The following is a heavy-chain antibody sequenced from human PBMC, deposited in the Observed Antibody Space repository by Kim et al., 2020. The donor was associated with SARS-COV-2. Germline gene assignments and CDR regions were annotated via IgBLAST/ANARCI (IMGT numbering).Heavy chain of an antibody. D-gene: IGHD2-21*01. CDR1: GGSISSSSYY. J-gene: IGHJ4*01. CDR3: ARRTAGAYDGYYFDY. V-gene: IGHV4-39*07. CDR2: IYYSGST. Sequence: SETLSLTCTVSGGSISSSSYYWGWIRQPPGKGLEWIGSIYYSGSTYYNPSLKSRVTISVDTSKNQFSLKLSSVTAADTAVYYCARRTAGAYDGYYFDYWG.